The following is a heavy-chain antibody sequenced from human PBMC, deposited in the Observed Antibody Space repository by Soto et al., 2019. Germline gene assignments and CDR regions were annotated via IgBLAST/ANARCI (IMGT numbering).Heavy chain of an antibody. CDR1: GRTISTYS. V-gene: IGHV4-59*08. CDR3: ASDSPPPRE. Sequence: PSDNLFATSNHFGRTISTYSRSWIRQPPGKGLEWICYIYSSGNTNSNPSLKSRVTILVDTSKNQFSLKLSSVTAADTAVYYCASDSPPPREWGQGTLVTVS. J-gene: IGHJ4*02. D-gene: IGHD2-21*01. CDR2: IYSSGNT.